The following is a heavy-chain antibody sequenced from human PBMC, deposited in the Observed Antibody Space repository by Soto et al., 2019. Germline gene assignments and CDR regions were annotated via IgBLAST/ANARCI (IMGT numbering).Heavy chain of an antibody. D-gene: IGHD3-22*01. Sequence: QVQLVQSGPEVKMPGASVKVSCKTSGYTFSDYGLAWLRQTPGQRPEWMGWVSTYNTNTNYAQKFQGRVTMTTDTSTTPTPRELRSLRSDDTAVYYCARELNTDSSAYYSVAYWGQGTLVTVSS. CDR1: GYTFSDYG. V-gene: IGHV1-18*01. CDR3: ARELNTDSSAYYSVAY. CDR2: VSTYNTNT. J-gene: IGHJ4*02.